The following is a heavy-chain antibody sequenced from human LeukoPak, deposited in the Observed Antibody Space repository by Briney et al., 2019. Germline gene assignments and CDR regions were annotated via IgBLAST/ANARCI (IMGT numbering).Heavy chain of an antibody. CDR1: GYTFTSYG. Sequence: ASVKVSCTASGYTFTSYGISWVRQAPGQGLEWMGWISAYNGNTNYAQKLQGRVTMTTDTSTSTAYMELRSLRSDDTAVYYCARDLLWFGEPNPDYWGQGTLVTVSS. CDR3: ARDLLWFGEPNPDY. D-gene: IGHD3-10*01. CDR2: ISAYNGNT. V-gene: IGHV1-18*01. J-gene: IGHJ4*02.